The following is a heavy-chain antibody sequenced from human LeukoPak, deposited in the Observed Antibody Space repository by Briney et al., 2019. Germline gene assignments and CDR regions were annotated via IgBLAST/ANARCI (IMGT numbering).Heavy chain of an antibody. D-gene: IGHD4/OR15-4a*01. Sequence: SQTLSLTCAVSGGSISSGGYSWGWIRQPPGKGLEWIGYIYHSGSTYYNPSLKSRVTISVDRSKNQFSLKLSSVTAADTAVYYCARGPQDYGDAFDIWGQGTMVTVSS. CDR2: IYHSGST. CDR3: ARGPQDYGDAFDI. J-gene: IGHJ3*02. V-gene: IGHV4-30-2*01. CDR1: GGSISSGGYS.